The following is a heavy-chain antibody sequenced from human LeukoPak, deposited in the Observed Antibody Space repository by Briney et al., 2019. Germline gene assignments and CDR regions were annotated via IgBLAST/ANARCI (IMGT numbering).Heavy chain of an antibody. CDR3: ARYSSSWYWIDYYYYGMDV. D-gene: IGHD6-13*01. V-gene: IGHV1-2*02. J-gene: IGHJ6*02. CDR1: GYTFTGYY. CDR2: INPNSGGT. Sequence: ASVKVSCMASGYTFTGYYMHWVRQAPGQGLEGMGWINPNSGGTNYAQKFQGRVTMNRDTSISTAYMELSRLRSDDTAVYYCARYSSSWYWIDYYYYGMDVWGQGTTVTVSS.